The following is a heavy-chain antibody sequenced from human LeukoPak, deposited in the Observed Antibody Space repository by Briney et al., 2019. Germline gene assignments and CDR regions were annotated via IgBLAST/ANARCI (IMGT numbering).Heavy chain of an antibody. CDR1: GFTFGEYA. D-gene: IGHD2-15*01. V-gene: IGHV3-49*03. CDR2: IRSKAYGGTT. Sequence: GGSLRLSCTASGFTFGEYAMSWFRQAPGKGLEWVGFIRSKAYGGTTEYAASVKGRFTISRDDSKSIAYLQMNSLKTEDTAVYYCTREGYCSGGRCYPVDYWGQGTLVTVSS. CDR3: TREGYCSGGRCYPVDY. J-gene: IGHJ4*02.